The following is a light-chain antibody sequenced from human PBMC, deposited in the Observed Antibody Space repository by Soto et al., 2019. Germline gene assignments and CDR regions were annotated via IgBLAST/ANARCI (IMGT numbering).Light chain of an antibody. Sequence: QSALTQPPSASGSPGQSVTISCTGTSSDVGGYNSVSWYQQHPGKAPKLMIYDVTKRPSGVPDRFSGSKSGNTASLTVSGLQAEDEADYYCSSYTSTSTLVFGGGTQLTVL. CDR2: DVT. V-gene: IGLV2-8*01. CDR3: SSYTSTSTLV. CDR1: SSDVGGYNS. J-gene: IGLJ7*01.